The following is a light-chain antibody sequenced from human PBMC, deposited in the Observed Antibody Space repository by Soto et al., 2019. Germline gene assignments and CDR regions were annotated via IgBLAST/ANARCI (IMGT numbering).Light chain of an antibody. Sequence: QSALTQPPSASGSPGQSVTISCTGTSSDIGAYNYVSWYQQYPGKAPKLIIYDVTERPSGVPDRFSGSKSGKTASLTVSGLRADDEAVYYCNSYAGGDSFDVIFGGGTKVTVL. CDR1: SSDIGAYNY. CDR3: NSYAGGDSFDVI. J-gene: IGLJ2*01. CDR2: DVT. V-gene: IGLV2-8*01.